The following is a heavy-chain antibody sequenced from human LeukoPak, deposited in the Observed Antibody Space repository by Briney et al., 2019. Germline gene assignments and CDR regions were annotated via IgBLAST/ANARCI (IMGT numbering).Heavy chain of an antibody. Sequence: GSLRLSCSASGFTFSTYSMNWVRQTPRKGLEWVSYISSSSGTILYADSVKGRLTISRDNAKNSLYLQMNSLRAEDTAVYYCARDRGFEYSDTGSFDYWGQGTLVTVSS. CDR2: ISSSSGTI. V-gene: IGHV3-48*04. J-gene: IGHJ4*02. CDR3: ARDRGFEYSDTGSFDY. D-gene: IGHD6-6*01. CDR1: GFTFSTYS.